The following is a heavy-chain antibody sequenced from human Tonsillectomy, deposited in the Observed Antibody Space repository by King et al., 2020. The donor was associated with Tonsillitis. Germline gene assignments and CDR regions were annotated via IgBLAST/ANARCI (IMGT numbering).Heavy chain of an antibody. J-gene: IGHJ4*02. CDR3: ARLWGWGMIYFDY. CDR2: IYPGDSDT. D-gene: IGHD4/OR15-4a*01. Sequence: VQLVESGAEVKKPGESLKISCKGSGYSFTRYWIGWVRQMPGKGLEWRGIIYPGDSDTRYSPSFQGQVTSSADKSISTAYLQWCSLKASDTAMYYCARLWGWGMIYFDYWGQGTLVTVSS. V-gene: IGHV5-51*03. CDR1: GYSFTRYW.